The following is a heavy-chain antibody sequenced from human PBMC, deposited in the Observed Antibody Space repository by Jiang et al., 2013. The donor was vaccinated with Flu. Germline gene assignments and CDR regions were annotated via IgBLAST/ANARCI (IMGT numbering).Heavy chain of an antibody. D-gene: IGHD3-10*01. CDR1: GGSISSGAYF. CDR3: ARAPQTSGSSYGMDV. Sequence: GLVKPSQTLSLNCTVSGGSISSGAYFWTWIRQHPGKGLEWIGYIYFSGSTYYNPSLKSLVTMSIDTSKNQFSLKLSSVTAADTAVYYCARAPQTSGSSYGMDVWGKGTTVTVSS. V-gene: IGHV4-31*01. J-gene: IGHJ6*04. CDR2: IYFSGST.